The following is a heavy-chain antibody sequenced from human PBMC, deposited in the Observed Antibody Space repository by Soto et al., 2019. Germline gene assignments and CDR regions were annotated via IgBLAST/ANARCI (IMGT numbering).Heavy chain of an antibody. D-gene: IGHD5-12*01. J-gene: IGHJ6*02. CDR1: GYTFTSYG. Sequence: GASVKVSCKASGYTFTSYGISWVRQAPGQGLEWMGWISAYNGNTNYAQKLQGRVTMTTDTSTSTAYMELRSLRSDDTAVYYCARGGYSGYDSGVYYYYGMDVWGQGTTVTVSS. V-gene: IGHV1-18*01. CDR3: ARGGYSGYDSGVYYYYGMDV. CDR2: ISAYNGNT.